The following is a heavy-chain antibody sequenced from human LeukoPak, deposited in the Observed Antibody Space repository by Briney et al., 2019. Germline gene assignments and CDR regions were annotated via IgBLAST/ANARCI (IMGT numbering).Heavy chain of an antibody. J-gene: IGHJ4*02. D-gene: IGHD2-15*01. CDR3: ARAPLGWSTQYYFDY. V-gene: IGHV4-30-2*01. CDR2: IYHSGST. CDR1: GGSFSGYY. Sequence: SETLSLTCAVYGGSFSGYYWSWIRQPPGKGLEWIGYIYHSGSTYYNPFLKSRVTISVDRSKNQFSLKLSSVTAADTAVYYCARAPLGWSTQYYFDYWGQGTLVTVSS.